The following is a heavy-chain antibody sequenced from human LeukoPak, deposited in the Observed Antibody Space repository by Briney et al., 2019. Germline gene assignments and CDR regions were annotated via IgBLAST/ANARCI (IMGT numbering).Heavy chain of an antibody. V-gene: IGHV5-51*01. CDR3: ARRNGWLGDDY. CDR2: IYPGDSDI. Sequence: GESLKISCKGSGYSFINYWIAWVRQMPGKGLECMGIIYPGDSDIRYSPSFQGQVTISADKSITTAYLQWSSLKASDTAMYYCARRNGWLGDDYWGQGTLVTVSS. D-gene: IGHD6-19*01. J-gene: IGHJ4*02. CDR1: GYSFINYW.